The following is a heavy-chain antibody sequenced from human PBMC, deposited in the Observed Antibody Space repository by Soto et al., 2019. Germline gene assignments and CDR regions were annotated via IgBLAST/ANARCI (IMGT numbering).Heavy chain of an antibody. J-gene: IGHJ6*02. CDR2: ISSSSSTI. CDR1: GFTFSSYS. CDR3: ARFGFLEWLLISNGMDV. Sequence: GGSLRLSCAASGFTFSSYSMNWVRQAPGKGLEWVSYISSSSSTIYYADSVKGRFTISRDNAKNSLYLQMNSLRDEDTAVYYCARFGFLEWLLISNGMDVWGQGTTVTVSS. D-gene: IGHD3-3*01. V-gene: IGHV3-48*02.